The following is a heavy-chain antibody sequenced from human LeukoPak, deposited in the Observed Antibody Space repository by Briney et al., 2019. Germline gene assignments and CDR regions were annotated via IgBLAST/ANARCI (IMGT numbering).Heavy chain of an antibody. CDR3: ARDYGGNARFDP. V-gene: IGHV1-69*04. J-gene: IGHJ5*02. D-gene: IGHD4-23*01. CDR2: IIPILGIA. CDR1: GGTFSSCT. Sequence: ALVKVSCKASGGTFSSCTISWVRQAPGQGLEWMGRIIPILGIANYAQKFQGRVTITADKSTSTAYMELSSLRSEDTAVYYCARDYGGNARFDPWGQGTLVTVSS.